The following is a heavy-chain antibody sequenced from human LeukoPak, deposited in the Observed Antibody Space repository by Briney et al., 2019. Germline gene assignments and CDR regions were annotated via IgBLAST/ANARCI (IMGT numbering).Heavy chain of an antibody. J-gene: IGHJ4*02. D-gene: IGHD5-24*01. CDR2: MYYTGRT. CDR3: TRITIHGNSDY. V-gene: IGHV4-59*01. CDR1: GDSMSYYY. Sequence: SETLSLTCTVSGDSMSYYYWSWIRQTPGKGPEWLGYMYYTGRTKYNPSLKSRVTFSLDMSKNQFSLKLDSVTAADTAMYYCTRITIHGNSDYWGQGTLVTVSS.